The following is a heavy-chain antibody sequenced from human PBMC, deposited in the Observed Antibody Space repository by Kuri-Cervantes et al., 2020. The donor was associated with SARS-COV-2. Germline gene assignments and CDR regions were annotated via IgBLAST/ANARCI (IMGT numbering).Heavy chain of an antibody. V-gene: IGHV4-30-4*01. Sequence: SETLSLTCTVSGGSISSGDSNWSWIRQAPGKGLEWIVNIYYSGITHYASSLKSRVTMSMDTAKTEFSLELRSVTAADTAVYFCARGGVYFGSTTFFNYPDYWGQGTLVTVSS. J-gene: IGHJ4*02. CDR2: IYYSGIT. D-gene: IGHD3-10*01. CDR1: GGSISSGDSN. CDR3: ARGGVYFGSTTFFNYPDY.